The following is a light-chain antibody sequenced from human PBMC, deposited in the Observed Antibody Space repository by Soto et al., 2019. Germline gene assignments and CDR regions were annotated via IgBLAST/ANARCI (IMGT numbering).Light chain of an antibody. Sequence: DIQMTPSPSTLSASVGDRVTITCRASQSISSWLAWYQQKPGKAPNLLIYKASSLESGVPSRFGGSGSGPEFTLTISSLQPDDFATYYCQQYNSYPLTFGGGTKVEIK. CDR1: QSISSW. CDR3: QQYNSYPLT. CDR2: KAS. J-gene: IGKJ4*01. V-gene: IGKV1-5*03.